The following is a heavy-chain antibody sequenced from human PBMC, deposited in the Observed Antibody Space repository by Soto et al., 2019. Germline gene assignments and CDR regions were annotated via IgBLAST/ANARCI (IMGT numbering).Heavy chain of an antibody. Sequence: LRLSCAASGFTFSAYDMHWVRQPTGKGLEWVSAIGTQHDTYYPDSVKGRFTISRENAKNSLYLRMNSLRTGDTAVYYCARQASYWPGGGGWFDPWGQGTLVTVSS. J-gene: IGHJ5*02. CDR1: GFTFSAYD. CDR2: IGTQHDT. D-gene: IGHD2-8*02. CDR3: ARQASYWPGGGGWFDP. V-gene: IGHV3-13*01.